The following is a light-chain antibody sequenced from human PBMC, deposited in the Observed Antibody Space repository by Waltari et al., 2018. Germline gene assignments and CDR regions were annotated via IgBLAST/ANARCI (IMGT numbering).Light chain of an antibody. J-gene: IGKJ4*01. V-gene: IGKV1-33*01. CDR2: DAS. CDR3: QQYDNLPLT. CDR1: QDISNH. Sequence: DIQMTQSPSSLSASVGDRVTITCQASQDISNHLNWYQQKPGKAPELLIYDASNLEAGVPPRFSGSGSGTDFTLAISSLQPEDFATYYCQQYDNLPLTFSGGTKVEIK.